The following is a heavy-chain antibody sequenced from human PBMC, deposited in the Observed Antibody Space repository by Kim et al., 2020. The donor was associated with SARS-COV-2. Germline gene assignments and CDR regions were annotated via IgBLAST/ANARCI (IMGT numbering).Heavy chain of an antibody. J-gene: IGHJ5*02. Sequence: ASVKVSCKASGYTFTSYGISWVRQAPGQGLEWMGWISAYNGNTNYAQKLQGRVTMTTDTSTSTAYMELRSLRSDDTAVYYCARDFLYGSGNPWFDPWSQGTLVTVSS. CDR1: GYTFTSYG. V-gene: IGHV1-18*01. CDR3: ARDFLYGSGNPWFDP. D-gene: IGHD3-10*01. CDR2: ISAYNGNT.